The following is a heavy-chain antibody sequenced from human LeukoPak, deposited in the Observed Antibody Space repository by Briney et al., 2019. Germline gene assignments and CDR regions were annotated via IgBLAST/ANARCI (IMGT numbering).Heavy chain of an antibody. Sequence: GGSLRLSCAASGLTFDDYAMHWVRQAPGKGLEWVSAITGGRGTTYYADSVKGRFTISRDNSKNTLYLQMNSLRAEDTAVYYCAKGLGCSGGSCPRVYYGMDVWGQGTTVTVSS. V-gene: IGHV3-23*01. CDR3: AKGLGCSGGSCPRVYYGMDV. J-gene: IGHJ6*02. CDR2: ITGGRGTT. D-gene: IGHD2-15*01. CDR1: GLTFDDYA.